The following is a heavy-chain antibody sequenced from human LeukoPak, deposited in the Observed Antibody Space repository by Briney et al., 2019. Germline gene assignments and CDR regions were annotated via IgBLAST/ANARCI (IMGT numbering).Heavy chain of an antibody. CDR3: ARTTEGGYTYGYFYYYYMDV. Sequence: ASETLSLTCTVSGGSISSYYWSWIRQPPGKGLEWIGYIYYSGSTNYNPSLKSRVTISVDTSKNQFSLKLTSVTAADTAVYYCARTTEGGYTYGYFYYYYMDVWGKGTTVTISS. CDR2: IYYSGST. D-gene: IGHD5-18*01. CDR1: GGSISSYY. V-gene: IGHV4-59*01. J-gene: IGHJ6*03.